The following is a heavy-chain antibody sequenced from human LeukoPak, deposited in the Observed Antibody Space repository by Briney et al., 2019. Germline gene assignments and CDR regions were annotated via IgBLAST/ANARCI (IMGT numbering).Heavy chain of an antibody. D-gene: IGHD3-9*01. J-gene: IGHJ4*02. Sequence: ASVKVSCKASGYTLTSYGISWVRQAPGQGLEWMGWISAYNGNTNYAQKLQGRVTMTTDTSTSTAYMELRSLRSDDTAVYHCARVGDILTGYPYYFDYWGQGTLVTVSS. CDR1: GYTLTSYG. CDR3: ARVGDILTGYPYYFDY. CDR2: ISAYNGNT. V-gene: IGHV1-18*01.